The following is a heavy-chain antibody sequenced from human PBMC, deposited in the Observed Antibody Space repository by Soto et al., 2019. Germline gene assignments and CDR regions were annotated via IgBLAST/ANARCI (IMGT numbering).Heavy chain of an antibody. CDR3: ARSEEDSDYYYYGMDV. Sequence: PSQTLSLTCVGSGDTVSSNSVAWNWVRQSPSRGIEWLGRTYYRSRWYSEYAVSVRSRIDINADTSKNQVSLQLNSVTPEDTAVYYCARSEEDSDYYYYGMDVWGQGTTVTVSS. CDR2: TYYRSRWYS. D-gene: IGHD2-15*01. CDR1: GDTVSSNSVA. J-gene: IGHJ6*02. V-gene: IGHV6-1*01.